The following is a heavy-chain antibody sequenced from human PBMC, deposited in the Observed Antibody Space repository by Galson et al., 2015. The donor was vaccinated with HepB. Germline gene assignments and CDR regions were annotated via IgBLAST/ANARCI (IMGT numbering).Heavy chain of an antibody. CDR2: IIPIFGTA. J-gene: IGHJ5*02. CDR3: AREVPKLWGGGYGVVAATPGYNWFDP. D-gene: IGHD2-15*01. Sequence: SVKVSCKAPGGTFSSYAISWVRQAPGQGLEWMGGIIPIFGTANYAQKFQGRVTITADESTSTAYMELSSLRAEDTAVYYCAREVPKLWGGGYGVVAATPGYNWFDPWGQGTLVTVSS. V-gene: IGHV1-69*13. CDR1: GGTFSSYA.